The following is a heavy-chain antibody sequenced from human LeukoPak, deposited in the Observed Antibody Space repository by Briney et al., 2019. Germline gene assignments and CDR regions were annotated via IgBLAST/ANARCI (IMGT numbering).Heavy chain of an antibody. CDR3: AKGGKWDVTPFDY. V-gene: IGHV3-23*01. CDR1: GFTFTSYS. Sequence: GGSLRLSCAASGFTFTSYSMNWVRQAPGKGPEWVSTISGGGGSTYYADSVKGRFTISRDNSKNTLYLQVNSLRAEDTAVYYCAKGGKWDVTPFDYWGQGTLVTVSS. J-gene: IGHJ4*02. CDR2: ISGGGGST. D-gene: IGHD1-26*01.